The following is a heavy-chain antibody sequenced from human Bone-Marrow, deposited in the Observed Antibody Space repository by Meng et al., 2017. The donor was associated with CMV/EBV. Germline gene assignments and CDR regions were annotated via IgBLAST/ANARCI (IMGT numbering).Heavy chain of an antibody. CDR3: AIEVELTESRDS. D-gene: IGHD1-26*01. CDR2: IYSGGST. J-gene: IGHJ4*02. CDR1: GFTVSSNY. Sequence: GGSLRLSCAASGFTVSSNYMSWVRQAPGKGLEWVSVIYSGGSTYYADSVKGRFTISRDNSKNTLYLQMNSLRVEDTAVYYCAIEVELTESRDSGGQGTRVTVSS. V-gene: IGHV3-53*01.